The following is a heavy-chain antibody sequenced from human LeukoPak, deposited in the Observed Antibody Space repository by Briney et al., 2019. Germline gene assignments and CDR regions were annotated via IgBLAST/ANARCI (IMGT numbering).Heavy chain of an antibody. CDR3: AREGSSGLRPFWFDP. CDR1: GYTFTSYG. CDR2: ISAYNGNT. Sequence: ASVKVSCKASGYTFTSYGISWVRQAPGQGLEWMGWISAYNGNTNYAQKLQGRVTMTTDTSTSTAYMELRSLRSDDTAVYYCAREGSSGLRPFWFDPWGQGTLVTVSS. D-gene: IGHD6-19*01. J-gene: IGHJ5*02. V-gene: IGHV1-18*01.